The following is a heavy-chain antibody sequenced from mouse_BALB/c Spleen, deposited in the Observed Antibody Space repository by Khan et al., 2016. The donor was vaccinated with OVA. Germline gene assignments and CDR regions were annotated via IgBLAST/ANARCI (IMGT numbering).Heavy chain of an antibody. CDR3: ERVYGGDFDY. CDR2: ISYSGNT. V-gene: IGHV3-2*02. D-gene: IGHD1-1*01. J-gene: IGHJ2*01. CDR1: GYSITTDYA. Sequence: VQLKESGPGLVKPSQSLSLTCTVTGYSITTDYAWNWIRQFPGKKLEWMGFISYSGNTKYNPSLKSRISITRDTSKNQFFLQWKSVTTEDTARYYCERVYGGDFDYWGQGTTLTVSS.